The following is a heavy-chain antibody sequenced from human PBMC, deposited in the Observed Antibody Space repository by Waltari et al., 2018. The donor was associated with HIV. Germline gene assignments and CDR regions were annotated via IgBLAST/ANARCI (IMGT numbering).Heavy chain of an antibody. D-gene: IGHD3-3*01. V-gene: IGHV3-23*01. CDR3: AKEKKNDILEWLLEGYYYGMDV. J-gene: IGHJ6*02. CDR2: ISGSGGST. Sequence: EVQLLESGGGLVQPGGSLRLSCAASGFTFSSYAMSWVRQAPGKGLEWVSAISGSGGSTYYADSVKGRFTISRDNSKNTLYLQMNSLRAEDTAVYYCAKEKKNDILEWLLEGYYYGMDVWGQGTTV. CDR1: GFTFSSYA.